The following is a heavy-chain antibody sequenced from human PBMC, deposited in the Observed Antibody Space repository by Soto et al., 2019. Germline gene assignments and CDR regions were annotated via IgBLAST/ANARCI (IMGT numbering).Heavy chain of an antibody. CDR1: GYAFTTYG. V-gene: IGHV1-18*01. Sequence: QVHLVQSGAEVKKPGASVKVSCKGSGYAFTTYGITWVRPAPGQGLEWMGWISAHNGNTNYAQKLQASVTVTSDTSTRTAYRGLRSLRSDDTAVYYCARGRYGDYWGQGALVTVSS. CDR2: ISAHNGNT. J-gene: IGHJ4*02. D-gene: IGHD1-1*01. CDR3: ARGRYGDY.